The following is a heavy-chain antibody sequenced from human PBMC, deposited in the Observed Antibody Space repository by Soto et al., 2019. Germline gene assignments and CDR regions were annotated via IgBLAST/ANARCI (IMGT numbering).Heavy chain of an antibody. CDR3: ARDRGGYDRLYYYHGMDV. CDR1: GFTLSDYY. D-gene: IGHD5-12*01. J-gene: IGHJ6*02. CDR2: ISSSSGST. Sequence: RRLSCAASGFTLSDYYMSWIRQAPGKGLEYISYISSSSGSTNYADSVKGRFTISRDNAKNSLYLQMSSLRAEDTAVYYCARDRGGYDRLYYYHGMDVWGQGTTVTVSS. V-gene: IGHV3-11*06.